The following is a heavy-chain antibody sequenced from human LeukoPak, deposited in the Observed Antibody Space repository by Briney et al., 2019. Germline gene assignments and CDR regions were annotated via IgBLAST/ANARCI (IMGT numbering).Heavy chain of an antibody. D-gene: IGHD3-10*01. V-gene: IGHV3-30*02. CDR3: AYGSGSSSYYFDY. CDR2: IRYDGSNK. J-gene: IGHJ4*02. CDR1: GFTFSSYW. Sequence: GGSLRLSCAASGFTFSSYWMSWVRQAPGKGLEWVAFIRYDGSNKYYADSVKGRFTISRDNSKNTLYLQMNSLRAEETAVYYCAYGSGSSSYYFDYWGQGTLVTVSS.